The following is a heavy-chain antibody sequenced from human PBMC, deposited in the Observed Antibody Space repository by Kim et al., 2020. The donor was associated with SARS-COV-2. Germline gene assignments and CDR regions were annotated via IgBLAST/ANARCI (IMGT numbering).Heavy chain of an antibody. CDR1: GFTVSSNY. CDR3: TRGDY. J-gene: IGHJ4*02. Sequence: GGSLRLSCAISGFTVSSNYVSWVRQAPGKGLEWVSFISNSGNTYYTDSVKGRFTISRDNSKNTLYLQMNSLRAEDTAVYYCTRGDYWGQGTLVAVSS. CDR2: ISNSGNT. V-gene: IGHV3-53*01.